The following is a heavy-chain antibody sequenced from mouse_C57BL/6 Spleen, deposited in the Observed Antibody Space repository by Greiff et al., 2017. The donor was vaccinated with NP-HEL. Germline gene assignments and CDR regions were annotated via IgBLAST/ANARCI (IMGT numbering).Heavy chain of an antibody. J-gene: IGHJ3*01. CDR1: GYTFTSYW. Sequence: QVQLQQPGAELVMPGASVKLSCKASGYTFTSYWMHWVKQRPGQGLEWIGEIDPSDSYTNYIQKFKGKSTLTVDKSSSTAYMQLSSLTSEDAAVYYCARYDYWFAYWGQGTLVTVSA. D-gene: IGHD2-4*01. CDR2: IDPSDSYT. CDR3: ARYDYWFAY. V-gene: IGHV1-69*01.